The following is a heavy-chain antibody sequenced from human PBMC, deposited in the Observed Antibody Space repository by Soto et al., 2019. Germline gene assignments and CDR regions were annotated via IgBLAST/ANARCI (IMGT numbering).Heavy chain of an antibody. CDR1: GYSISSGYY. CDR2: IYHSGST. V-gene: IGHV4-38-2*01. J-gene: IGHJ4*02. D-gene: IGHD3-3*01. Sequence: SETLSLTCAVSGYSISSGYYWGWIRQPPGKGLEWIGSIYHSGSTYYNPSLKGRVTISVDTSKNQFSLKLSSVTAADTAVYYCASDPGGFGVVTGFDYWGQGTLVTVSS. CDR3: ASDPGGFGVVTGFDY.